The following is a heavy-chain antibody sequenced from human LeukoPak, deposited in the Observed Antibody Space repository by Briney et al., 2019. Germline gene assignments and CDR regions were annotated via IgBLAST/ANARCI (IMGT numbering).Heavy chain of an antibody. CDR3: ARGYGIVVVVAATAYNWFDP. V-gene: IGHV4-61*09. Sequence: SQTLSLTCTVSGGSISSGTYYWTWIRQPAGKGLEWIGHIYTSGSTSYNPSLKSRVTISVDTSKNQFSLKLSSVTAADTAVYYCARGYGIVVVVAATAYNWFDPWGQGTLVTVSS. J-gene: IGHJ5*02. CDR2: IYTSGST. D-gene: IGHD2-15*01. CDR1: GGSISSGTYY.